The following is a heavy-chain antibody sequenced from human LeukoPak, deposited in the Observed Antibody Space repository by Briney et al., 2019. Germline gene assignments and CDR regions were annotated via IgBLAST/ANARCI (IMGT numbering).Heavy chain of an antibody. CDR2: ISYSGST. J-gene: IGHJ3*01. CDR1: GGSIGIFY. CDR3: ARPLVDFGVVNAFDV. Sequence: SDPLSLLRPLSGGSIGIFYGRWIRHPPGGGLVGFAYISYSGSTNYNPSLKSRVTILVDTSKNQFSLKLSSVTAADTAVYYCARPLVDFGVVNAFDVWGQGTMVTVSS. V-gene: IGHV4-59*08. D-gene: IGHD3-3*01.